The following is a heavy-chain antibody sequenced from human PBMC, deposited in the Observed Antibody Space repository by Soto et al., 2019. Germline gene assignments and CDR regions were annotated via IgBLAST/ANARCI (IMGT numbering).Heavy chain of an antibody. Sequence: QITLKESGPTLVKPTQTLTLTCTFSGFSLSTSGVGVGWIRQPPGKALEWLALIYWDDDKRYSPSLKSRLTITNDTSKNQVVLTMANMDRVDTATYYCAHRREVTMGRAVITRYFDFWGHGTLVTVSS. CDR2: IYWDDDK. CDR3: AHRREVTMGRAVITRYFDF. D-gene: IGHD3-10*01. V-gene: IGHV2-5*02. CDR1: GFSLSTSGVG. J-gene: IGHJ4*01.